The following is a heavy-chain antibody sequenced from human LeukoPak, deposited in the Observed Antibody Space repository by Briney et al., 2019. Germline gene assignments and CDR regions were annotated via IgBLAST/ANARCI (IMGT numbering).Heavy chain of an antibody. CDR1: GGTFSSYA. D-gene: IGHD3-9*01. CDR2: IIPILGTA. J-gene: IGHJ3*02. Sequence: SVKVSCKASGGTFSSYAISWVRQAPGQGLEWMGGIIPILGTANYAQKFQGRVTITADKSTSTAYMELSSLRSEDTAVYYCARVVRYFDWLAEAFDIWGQGTMVTVSS. V-gene: IGHV1-69*06. CDR3: ARVVRYFDWLAEAFDI.